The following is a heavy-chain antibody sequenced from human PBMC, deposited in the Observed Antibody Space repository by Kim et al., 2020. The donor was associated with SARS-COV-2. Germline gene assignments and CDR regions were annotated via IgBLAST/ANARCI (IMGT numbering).Heavy chain of an antibody. CDR2: IYHSGST. CDR1: GGSISSSNW. V-gene: IGHV4-4*02. D-gene: IGHD6-13*01. CDR3: ARGRPTPGVYSSSYRFDP. J-gene: IGHJ5*02. Sequence: SETLSLTCAVSGGSISSSNWWSWVRQPPGKGLEWIGEIYHSGSTNYNPSLKSRVTISVDKSKNQFSLKLSSVTAADTAVYYCARGRPTPGVYSSSYRFDPWGQGTLVTVSS.